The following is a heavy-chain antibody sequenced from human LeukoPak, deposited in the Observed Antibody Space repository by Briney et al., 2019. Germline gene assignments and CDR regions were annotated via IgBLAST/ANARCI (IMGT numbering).Heavy chain of an antibody. CDR2: IYYSGIST. CDR1: GGSISSYY. V-gene: IGHV4-59*08. Sequence: PSETLSLTCTVSGGSISSYYWSWIRQPPGKGLEWIRYIYYSGISTNYNPPLKSRVTISVDTSKNQFSLKLSSVTAADTAVYYYARRQSSGWYFDYWGQGTLVTVSS. D-gene: IGHD6-19*01. J-gene: IGHJ4*02. CDR3: ARRQSSGWYFDY.